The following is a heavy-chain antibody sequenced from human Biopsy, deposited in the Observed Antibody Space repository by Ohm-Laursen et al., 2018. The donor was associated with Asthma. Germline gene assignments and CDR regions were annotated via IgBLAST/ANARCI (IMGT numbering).Heavy chain of an antibody. CDR2: VYYSGST. CDR1: GGSINIGDYY. V-gene: IGHV4-31*03. CDR3: ARTTYGHDGFDP. J-gene: IGHJ5*02. D-gene: IGHD4-17*01. Sequence: TLSLTCTVSGGSINIGDYYWSWIRQHPVKGLESIGHVYYSGSTYYNPSLKSRVSISLDTSKNQFSLSLTSVTAADTAVYYCARTTYGHDGFDPWGQGTLVTVSS.